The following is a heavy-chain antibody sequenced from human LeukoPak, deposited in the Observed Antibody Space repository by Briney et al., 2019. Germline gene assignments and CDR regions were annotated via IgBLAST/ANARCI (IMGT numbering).Heavy chain of an antibody. J-gene: IGHJ4*02. D-gene: IGHD3-22*01. V-gene: IGHV5-51*01. CDR2: IYPGDSDT. CDR3: ARSRHQANYYDSSGHDH. CDR1: GYSFTSYW. Sequence: GESLKISCKGSGYSFTSYWIGWVRQMPGKGLEWMGIIYPGDSDTRYSPSFQGQVTISADKSISTAYLQWSSLKASDTAIYYCARSRHQANYYDSSGHDHWGQGTLVTVSS.